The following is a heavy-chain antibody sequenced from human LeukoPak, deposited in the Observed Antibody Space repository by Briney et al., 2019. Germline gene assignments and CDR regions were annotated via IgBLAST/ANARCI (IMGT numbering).Heavy chain of an antibody. V-gene: IGHV4-39*01. CDR3: AKRGNGSYHYAIDV. CDR2: LVYSGNT. CDR1: GGSISSSGCC. Sequence: SETLSLACTVSGGSISSSGCCWVWIRRPPGKGLEWIGSLVYSGNTYYNPSLKSRVTIPVDTSQNQFSLKLTSVTAADTAVYYCAKRGNGSYHYAIDVWSQGTTVTVSS. J-gene: IGHJ6*02. D-gene: IGHD3-16*01.